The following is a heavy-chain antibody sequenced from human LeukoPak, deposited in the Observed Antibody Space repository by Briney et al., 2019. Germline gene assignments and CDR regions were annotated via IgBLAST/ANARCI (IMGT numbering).Heavy chain of an antibody. D-gene: IGHD2-8*01. V-gene: IGHV3-23*01. CDR1: GFTFSSYA. CDR3: ASLLMVYDDFDY. CDR2: ISGSGGST. J-gene: IGHJ4*02. Sequence: GGSLRLSCAASGFTFSSYAMSWVRQAPGKGLEWVSAISGSGGSTYYADSVKGRFTISRDNSKNTLYLQMNSLRAEDTAVYYCASLLMVYDDFDYWGQGTLVTVSS.